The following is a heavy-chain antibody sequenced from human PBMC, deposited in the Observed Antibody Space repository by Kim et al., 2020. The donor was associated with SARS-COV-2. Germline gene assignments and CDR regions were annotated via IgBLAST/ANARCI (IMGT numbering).Heavy chain of an antibody. Sequence: GGSLRLSCAASGFTFSSYGMHWVRQAPGKGLEWVAGISYDGSNKYYADSVKGRFTISRDNSKNTLYLQMNSLRAEDTAVYYCARDDAYSSSWYSLTIDYWGQGTPVTVSS. CDR1: GFTFSSYG. CDR3: ARDDAYSSSWYSLTIDY. D-gene: IGHD6-13*01. J-gene: IGHJ4*02. V-gene: IGHV3-33*05. CDR2: ISYDGSNK.